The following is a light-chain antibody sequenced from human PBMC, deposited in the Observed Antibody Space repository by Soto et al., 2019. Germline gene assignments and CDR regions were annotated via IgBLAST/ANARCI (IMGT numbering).Light chain of an antibody. CDR1: QSVYSN. J-gene: IGKJ4*01. CDR3: QQYNKWPLT. V-gene: IGKV3-15*01. CDR2: EAS. Sequence: EIVMTQSPATLSESPGERATLSCRASQSVYSNLAWYQQKPGQPPSLLIYEASTRATGIPARFSGSGSGTEFTLTISSLQSEDFAVYYCQQYNKWPLTFAGGTKVEIQ.